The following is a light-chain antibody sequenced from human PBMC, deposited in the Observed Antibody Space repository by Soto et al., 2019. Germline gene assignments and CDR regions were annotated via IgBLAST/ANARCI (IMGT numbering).Light chain of an antibody. CDR2: EVN. Sequence: SLLNQPPSASGSPGQSFAISCTGTSTDVVGYNYVSWYQQHPGKAPKLIIYEVNKRPSGVPDRFSGSKSGNTASLTVSGLPAEDEADYYSSSYAGSSKVFGTGTRSPS. V-gene: IGLV2-8*01. CDR3: SSYAGSSKV. J-gene: IGLJ1*01. CDR1: STDVVGYNY.